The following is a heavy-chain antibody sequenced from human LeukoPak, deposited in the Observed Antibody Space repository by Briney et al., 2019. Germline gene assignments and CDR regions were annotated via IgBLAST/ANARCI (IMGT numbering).Heavy chain of an antibody. V-gene: IGHV3-23*01. CDR1: GFTFSSHG. Sequence: GGSLRLSCAASGFTFSSHGMSWVRQAPGKGLEWVSAISGSGGSTYYADSVKGRFTISRDNSKNTLYLQMNSLRAEDTAVYYCAKCILTGYYKGYMDVWGKGTTVTISS. J-gene: IGHJ6*03. CDR3: AKCILTGYYKGYMDV. CDR2: ISGSGGST. D-gene: IGHD3-9*01.